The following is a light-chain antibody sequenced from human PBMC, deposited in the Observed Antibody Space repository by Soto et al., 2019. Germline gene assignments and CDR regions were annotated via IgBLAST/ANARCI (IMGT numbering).Light chain of an antibody. CDR1: QSVSSSH. CDR2: GAS. Sequence: EIVLMQSPGTLSLSPGERATVSCRASQSVSSSHLAWYQQKPGQAPRLLISGASSRATGIPDRFTGSGSGTDFNLTISRLEPEDFAVYYCQQYGSSPRSFGQGTKVEIK. J-gene: IGKJ1*01. CDR3: QQYGSSPRS. V-gene: IGKV3-20*01.